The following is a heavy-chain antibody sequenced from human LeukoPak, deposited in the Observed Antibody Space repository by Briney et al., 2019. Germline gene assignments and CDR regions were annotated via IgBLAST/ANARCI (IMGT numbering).Heavy chain of an antibody. V-gene: IGHV3-33*03. CDR3: AKDSYYDSSGYLDY. CDR1: GFTFSRYG. Sequence: PGRSLRLSCAASGFTFSRYGMHWVRQAPGKGLEWVAVVWSDGSNKYYADSVKGRFTISRDNAENSLYLQMNSLRAEDTAFYYCAKDSYYDSSGYLDYWGQGTLVTVSS. D-gene: IGHD3-22*01. J-gene: IGHJ4*02. CDR2: VWSDGSNK.